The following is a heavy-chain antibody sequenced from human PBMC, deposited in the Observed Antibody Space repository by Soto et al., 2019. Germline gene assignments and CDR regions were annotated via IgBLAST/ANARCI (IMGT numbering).Heavy chain of an antibody. J-gene: IGHJ4*02. Sequence: SETLSLTCAVSGYSISSGYYWGRIRQPPGKGLEWIGSIYHSGSTYYNPSLKSRVTISVDTSKNQFSLKLSSVTAADTAVYYCARDTGYSYGYSLCFDYWGQGTLVTVSS. CDR3: ARDTGYSYGYSLCFDY. D-gene: IGHD5-18*01. CDR2: IYHSGST. CDR1: GYSISSGYY. V-gene: IGHV4-38-2*02.